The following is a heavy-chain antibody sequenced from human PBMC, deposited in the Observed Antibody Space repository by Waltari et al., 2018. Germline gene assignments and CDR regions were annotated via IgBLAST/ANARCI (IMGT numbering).Heavy chain of an antibody. V-gene: IGHV4-59*01. D-gene: IGHD1-7*01. CDR1: GGSLSGSY. J-gene: IGHJ4*02. Sequence: QVQLQESGPGLVKPSETLSLTCTVSGGSLSGSYWTWIRQPPGKGLEWIGYNYFSGSTNYNPSLKSRLTMSVDTSKNQFSLKLTSVTAADTAVYYCARRSGNYGQDFDYWGQGILVTVSS. CDR2: NYFSGST. CDR3: ARRSGNYGQDFDY.